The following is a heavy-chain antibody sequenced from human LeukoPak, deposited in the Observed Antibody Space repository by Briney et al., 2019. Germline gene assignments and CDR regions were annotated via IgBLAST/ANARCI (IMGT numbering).Heavy chain of an antibody. Sequence: SVKVSCKASGGTFSSYAISWVRQAPGQGLEWMGRIIPILGIANYAQKFQGRVTITADKSTSTAYMELSSLRSEDTAVYYCASLMDYYDSSGPPDYWGQGTLVTVSS. CDR3: ASLMDYYDSSGPPDY. D-gene: IGHD3-22*01. J-gene: IGHJ4*02. CDR1: GGTFSSYA. CDR2: IIPILGIA. V-gene: IGHV1-69*04.